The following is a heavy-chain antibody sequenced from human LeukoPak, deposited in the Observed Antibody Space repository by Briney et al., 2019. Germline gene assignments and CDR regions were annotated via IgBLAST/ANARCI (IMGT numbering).Heavy chain of an antibody. Sequence: PGESLKISCKGSRYSFTSYWIGWVRQMPGKGLEWMGIIYPGDSDTRYSPSFQGQVTISADKSISTAYLQWSSLKASDTAMYYCARHPDEYSSSSGWFDPWGQGTLVTVSS. V-gene: IGHV5-51*01. CDR3: ARHPDEYSSSSGWFDP. CDR2: IYPGDSDT. D-gene: IGHD6-6*01. J-gene: IGHJ5*02. CDR1: RYSFTSYW.